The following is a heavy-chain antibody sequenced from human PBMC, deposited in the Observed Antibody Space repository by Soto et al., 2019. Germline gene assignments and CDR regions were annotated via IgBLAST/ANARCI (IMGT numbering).Heavy chain of an antibody. V-gene: IGHV3-11*01. CDR3: ARAPETTEPWEYFYYYMDV. Sequence: GGSLRLSCAASAFTFSDYYRSWIRQAPGKGLEWVSYISSGGGTAYYADSVKGRFTISRDNAKNSLFLQMNSLRGEDTAVYYCARAPETTEPWEYFYYYMDVWGKGTTVTVSS. J-gene: IGHJ6*03. CDR1: AFTFSDYY. D-gene: IGHD4-17*01. CDR2: ISSGGGTA.